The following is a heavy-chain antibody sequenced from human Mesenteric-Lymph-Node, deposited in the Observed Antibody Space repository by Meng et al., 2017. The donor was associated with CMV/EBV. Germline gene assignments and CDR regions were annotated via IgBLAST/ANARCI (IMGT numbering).Heavy chain of an antibody. Sequence: GESLKISCAASGFTFSSYWMSWVRQAPGKGLEWVANIKQDGSEKYYVDSVKGRFTISRDNAKNSLYLQMNSLRAEDTAVYYCARDREKQQLIRYYGMDVWGQGTTVTVSS. D-gene: IGHD6-13*01. V-gene: IGHV3-7*01. CDR1: GFTFSSYW. CDR2: IKQDGSEK. J-gene: IGHJ6*02. CDR3: ARDREKQQLIRYYGMDV.